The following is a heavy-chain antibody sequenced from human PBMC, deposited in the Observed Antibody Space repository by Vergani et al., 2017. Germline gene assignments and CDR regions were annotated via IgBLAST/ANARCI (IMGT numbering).Heavy chain of an antibody. CDR1: SGSISNGEFY. Sequence: QVQLQESGPGLVKPSETLSLTCTVSSGSISNGEFYWTWIRQPPGKVPEWIGYVYDTGAAHYSPSLKRRLSLSVDTSKNQFSLRLSSVTAAATAVYFCARGSPSALALDFWGQGTQVTVSA. V-gene: IGHV4-30-4*08. CDR3: ARGSPSALALDF. J-gene: IGHJ4*02. CDR2: VYDTGAA. D-gene: IGHD6-19*01.